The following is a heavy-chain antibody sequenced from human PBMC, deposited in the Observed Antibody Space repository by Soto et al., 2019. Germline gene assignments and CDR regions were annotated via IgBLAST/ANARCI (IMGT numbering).Heavy chain of an antibody. J-gene: IGHJ3*02. D-gene: IGHD4-17*01. CDR2: IYYSGST. V-gene: IGHV4-59*01. Sequence: SETLSLTCTVSGGSISSYYWSWIRQPPGKGLEWIGYIYYSGSTNYNPSLKSRVTISVDTSKNQFSLKLSSVTAADTAVYYCARDLTVTTGNAFDIWGQGTMVTVSS. CDR1: GGSISSYY. CDR3: ARDLTVTTGNAFDI.